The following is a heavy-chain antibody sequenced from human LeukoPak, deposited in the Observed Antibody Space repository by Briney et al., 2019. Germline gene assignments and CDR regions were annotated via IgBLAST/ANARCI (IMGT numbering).Heavy chain of an antibody. CDR2: IYHSGST. J-gene: IGHJ4*02. V-gene: IGHV4-38-2*01. Sequence: SETLSLTCVVSGYSISSGYYWGWIRQPPGKGLEWIGSIYHSGSTYYNPSLKSRVTISVDTSKNQFSLKLSSVTAADTAVYYCARRVVVVIGFDYWGQGTLVTVSS. D-gene: IGHD2-21*01. CDR1: GYSISSGYY. CDR3: ARRVVVVIGFDY.